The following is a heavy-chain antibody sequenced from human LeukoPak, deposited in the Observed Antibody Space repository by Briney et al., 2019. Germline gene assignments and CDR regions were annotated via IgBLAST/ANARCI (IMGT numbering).Heavy chain of an antibody. J-gene: IGHJ5*02. CDR3: ARSRLWTTVVSSGNWFDP. D-gene: IGHD4-23*01. CDR2: IIPIFGTA. CDR1: GGTFSSYA. Sequence: ASVKVSCKASGGTFSSYAISWVRQAPGQGLEWMGGIIPIFGTANYAQKFQGRVTITADESTSTAYMELSSLRSEDTAVYYCARSRLWTTVVSSGNWFDPWGQGTLVTVSS. V-gene: IGHV1-69*01.